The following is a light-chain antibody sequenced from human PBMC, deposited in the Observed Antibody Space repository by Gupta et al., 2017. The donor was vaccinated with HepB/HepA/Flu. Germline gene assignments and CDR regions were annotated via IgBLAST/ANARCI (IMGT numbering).Light chain of an antibody. CDR1: SSDVGGYNY. CDR2: DVS. CDR3: CSYAGSYTRYV. Sequence: QSALTQPRSGSGSPGQSVTISGTGTSSDVGGYNYVYWYQQHPGKAPKLMIYDVSKRPSGVPDRFSGSKSGNTASLTISGLQAEDEADYYCCSYAGSYTRYVFGTGTKVTVL. J-gene: IGLJ1*01. V-gene: IGLV2-11*01.